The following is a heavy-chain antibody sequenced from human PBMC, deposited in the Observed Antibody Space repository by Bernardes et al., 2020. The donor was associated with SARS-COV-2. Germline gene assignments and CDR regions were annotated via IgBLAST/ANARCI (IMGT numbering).Heavy chain of an antibody. J-gene: IGHJ4*02. CDR3: AKDILPLRGVTNAPFDS. Sequence: GGSLRLSCAASGFTFDDYAMHWVRQTPGKGLEWVSGIDWNSGSVGYADSVKGRFTISRDNAQNFLYLQMNNLRAEDTALYYCAKDILPLRGVTNAPFDSWGQGTLVTVSS. V-gene: IGHV3-9*01. CDR1: GFTFDDYA. CDR2: IDWNSGSV. D-gene: IGHD1-26*01.